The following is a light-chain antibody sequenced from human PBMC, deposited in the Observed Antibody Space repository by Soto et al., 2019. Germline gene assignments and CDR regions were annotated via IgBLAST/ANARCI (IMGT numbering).Light chain of an antibody. Sequence: EIVLTQSPATLSLSPGERATLSCRASQSVSSYLAWYQQEPGQAPRLLIYDASNRATGIPARFSGSGSGTDFTLTISSLEPEDFAVYYCQQHGNSGTFGQGTKVDIK. V-gene: IGKV3-11*01. CDR1: QSVSSY. J-gene: IGKJ1*01. CDR2: DAS. CDR3: QQHGNSGT.